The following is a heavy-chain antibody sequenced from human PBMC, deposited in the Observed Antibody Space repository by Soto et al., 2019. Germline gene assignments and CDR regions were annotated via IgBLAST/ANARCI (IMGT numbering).Heavy chain of an antibody. D-gene: IGHD2-2*01. CDR2: INHSGST. J-gene: IGHJ6*02. Sequence: SETLSLTCAVYGGSFSGYYWSWIRQPPGKGLEWIGEINHSGSTNYNPSLKSRVTISVETSKNQFSLKLSSVTAADTAVYYCASGVQYCSSTSCYFRWGYYYYGMDVWGQGTTVTVS. CDR3: ASGVQYCSSTSCYFRWGYYYYGMDV. V-gene: IGHV4-34*01. CDR1: GGSFSGYY.